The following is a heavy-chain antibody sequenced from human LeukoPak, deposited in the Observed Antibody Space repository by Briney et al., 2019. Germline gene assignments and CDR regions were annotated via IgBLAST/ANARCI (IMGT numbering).Heavy chain of an antibody. CDR3: ARITVTSPIVANWGIQSRGIDY. CDR2: ISGSGGST. Sequence: GGSLRLSCAASGFTFSSYAMSWVRQAPGKGLEWVSAISGSGGSTYYADSVKGRFTISRDNSKNTLYLQMNSLRAEDTAVYYCARITVTSPIVANWGIQSRGIDYWGQGTLVTVSS. V-gene: IGHV3-23*01. J-gene: IGHJ4*02. D-gene: IGHD4-17*01. CDR1: GFTFSSYA.